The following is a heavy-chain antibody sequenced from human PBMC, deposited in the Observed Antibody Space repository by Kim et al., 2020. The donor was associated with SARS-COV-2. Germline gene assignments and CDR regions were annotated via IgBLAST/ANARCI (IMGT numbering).Heavy chain of an antibody. V-gene: IGHV1-69*13. Sequence: SVKVSCKASGGTFSSYAISWVRQAPGQGLEWMGGIIPIFGTANYAQKFQVRVTITADESTSTAYMELSSLRSEDTAVYYCARAAEMATIWNYFDYWGQGTLVTISS. CDR1: GGTFSSYA. CDR3: ARAAEMATIWNYFDY. J-gene: IGHJ4*02. D-gene: IGHD5-12*01. CDR2: IIPIFGTA.